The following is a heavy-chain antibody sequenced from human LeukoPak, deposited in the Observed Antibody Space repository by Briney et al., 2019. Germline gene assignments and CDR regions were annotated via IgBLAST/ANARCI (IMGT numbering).Heavy chain of an antibody. CDR3: ARPPYYGSGSQHEYYFDY. D-gene: IGHD3-10*01. Sequence: GGSLRLSCAASGFTFSSYSMNWVRQAPGKGLEWVSSISSSNSYIYYADSVKGRFTISRDNAKNSLYLQMNSLRAEDTAVYYCARPPYYGSGSQHEYYFDYWGQGTLVTVSS. CDR2: ISSSNSYI. CDR1: GFTFSSYS. V-gene: IGHV3-21*04. J-gene: IGHJ4*02.